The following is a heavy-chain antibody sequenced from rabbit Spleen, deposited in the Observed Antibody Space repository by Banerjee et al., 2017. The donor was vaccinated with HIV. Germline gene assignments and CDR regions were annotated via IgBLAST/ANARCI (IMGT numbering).Heavy chain of an antibody. CDR2: IYTGSSGST. Sequence: QEQLMESGGGLVKPEGSLTLTCTASGFSFSYRQVMCWVRQAPGKGLEWIACIYTGSSGSTYYATWAKGRFTISKSSSTTVTLQMTSLTAADTATYFCARDAGSYDYIDVYFNLWGPGTLVTVS. CDR1: GFSFSYRQV. V-gene: IGHV1S45*01. J-gene: IGHJ4*01. D-gene: IGHD8-1*01. CDR3: ARDAGSYDYIDVYFNL.